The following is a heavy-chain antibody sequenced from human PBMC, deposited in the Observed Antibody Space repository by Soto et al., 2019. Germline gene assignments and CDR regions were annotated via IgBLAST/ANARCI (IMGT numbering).Heavy chain of an antibody. CDR1: GGSISSGGYY. D-gene: IGHD6-6*01. V-gene: IGHV4-31*03. J-gene: IGHJ6*03. Sequence: PSETLSLTCTVSGGSISSGGYYWSWIRQHPGKGLEWIGYIYYSGSTYYNPSLKSRVTISVDTSKNQFSLKLSSVTAADTAVYYCASTSIANYYYYMDVWGKGTTVTVSS. CDR3: ASTSIANYYYYMDV. CDR2: IYYSGST.